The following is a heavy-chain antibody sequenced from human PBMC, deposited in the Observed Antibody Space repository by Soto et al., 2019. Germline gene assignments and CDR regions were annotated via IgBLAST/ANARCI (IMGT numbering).Heavy chain of an antibody. CDR2: ISAYNGNT. J-gene: IGHJ6*02. CDR1: GYIFTSYA. CDR3: ARGYCSSTSCSTYGMDV. V-gene: IGHV1-18*01. D-gene: IGHD2-2*01. Sequence: ASVKVSCKTSGYIFTSYAMHWVRQAPGQGLEWMGWISAYNGNTNYAQKLQGRVTMTTDTSTSTAYMELRSLRSDDTAVYYCARGYCSSTSCSTYGMDVWGQGTTVTVSS.